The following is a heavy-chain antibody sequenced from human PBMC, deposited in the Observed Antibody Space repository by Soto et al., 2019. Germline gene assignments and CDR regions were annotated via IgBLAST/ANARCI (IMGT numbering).Heavy chain of an antibody. J-gene: IGHJ4*01. CDR2: ISGSGGST. D-gene: IGHD1-26*01. CDR1: GFTFSSYA. V-gene: IGHV3-23*01. CDR3: ARRGSGSYYDY. Sequence: EVQLLESGGGLVQPGGSLRLSCAASGFTFSSYAMRWVRQAPGKGLEWVSAISGSGGSTYYADSVKGRFTISRDNSKNSLYLHRNRRRAEYTAVYYCARRGSGSYYDYWGHGNRVTVSS.